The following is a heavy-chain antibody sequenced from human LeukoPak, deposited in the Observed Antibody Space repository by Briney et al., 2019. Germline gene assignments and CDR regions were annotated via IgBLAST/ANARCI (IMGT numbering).Heavy chain of an antibody. J-gene: IGHJ4*02. CDR2: IHHSWNT. CDR3: ARINWTPDY. D-gene: IGHD1-1*01. Sequence: SETLSLTCIVSGYSISSGFHWGWIRQPPGEGLEWVGNIHHSWNTYYNPSLKSRVTISLDTSKNQFSLKLTSVTATDTAVYFCARINWTPDYWGQGTLVTVSS. V-gene: IGHV4-38-2*02. CDR1: GYSISSGFH.